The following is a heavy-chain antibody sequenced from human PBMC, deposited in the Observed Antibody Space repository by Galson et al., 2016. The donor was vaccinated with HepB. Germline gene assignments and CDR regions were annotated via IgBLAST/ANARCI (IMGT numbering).Heavy chain of an antibody. CDR2: ITRSGDAT. D-gene: IGHD2-8*01. CDR3: AKVPHLVYATLSAGFDP. J-gene: IGHJ5*02. CDR1: GFSFSNSG. V-gene: IGHV3-23*01. Sequence: SLRLSCAASGFSFSNSGMSWVRQAPGRGLEWVSGITRSGDATHYADFVKGRFTISRDNSKNTLYLQMKSLRAEDTAVYYCAKVPHLVYATLSAGFDPWGQGTLVTVSS.